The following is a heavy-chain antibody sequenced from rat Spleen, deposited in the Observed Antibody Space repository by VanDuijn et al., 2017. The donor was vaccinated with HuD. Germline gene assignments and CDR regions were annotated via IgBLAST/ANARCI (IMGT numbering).Heavy chain of an antibody. CDR2: ISYSGST. Sequence: EVQLQESGPGLVKPSQSLSLTCSVTGYSITSNYWGWIRKFPGNKMEWIGHISYSGSTSYNPSLKSRISITRDTSKNQFFLQLNSVTTEDTATVYCARDYYSAYYVMDAWGQGASVTVSS. CDR3: ARDYYSAYYVMDA. D-gene: IGHD1-1*01. V-gene: IGHV3-1*01. J-gene: IGHJ4*01. CDR1: GYSITSNY.